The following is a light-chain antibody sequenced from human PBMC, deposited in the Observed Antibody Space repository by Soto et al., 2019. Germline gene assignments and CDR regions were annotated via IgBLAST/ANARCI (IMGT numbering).Light chain of an antibody. Sequence: QSVLTQSPSVSGAPGQRVTISCTGSSSNIGAGYDVHWYQQLPGTAPKLLIFANINRPSGVPDRFSGSKSGTSASLAITGPRAEDEADYYCQSYDSSLSGYVFGTGTKVTVL. V-gene: IGLV1-40*01. J-gene: IGLJ1*01. CDR1: SSNIGAGYD. CDR2: ANI. CDR3: QSYDSSLSGYV.